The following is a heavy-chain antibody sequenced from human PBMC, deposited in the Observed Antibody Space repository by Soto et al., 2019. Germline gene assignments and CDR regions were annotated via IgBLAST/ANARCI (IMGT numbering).Heavy chain of an antibody. CDR1: GFTFSDYY. CDR3: ARDHRDYYDSSGYYYLYNWFDP. CDR2: ISSSGSTI. D-gene: IGHD3-22*01. Sequence: GGSLRLYCAASGFTFSDYYMSWIRQAPGKGLEWVSYISSSGSTIYYADSVKGRFTISRDNAKNSLYLQMNSLRAEDTAVYYCARDHRDYYDSSGYYYLYNWFDPWGQGTLVTVSS. J-gene: IGHJ5*02. V-gene: IGHV3-11*01.